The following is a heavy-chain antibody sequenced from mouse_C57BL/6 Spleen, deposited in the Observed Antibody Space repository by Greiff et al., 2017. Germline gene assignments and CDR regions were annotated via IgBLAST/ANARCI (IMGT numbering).Heavy chain of an antibody. J-gene: IGHJ2*01. D-gene: IGHD1-1*01. CDR2: INPSTGGT. CDR1: GYSFTGYY. Sequence: VQLQQSGPELVKPGASVKISCKASGYSFTGYYMNWVKQSPEKSLEWIGEINPSTGGTTYNQKFKAKATLTVDKSSSTAYMQLKSLTSEDSAVYYCARRDGSSYGYFDYWGQGTTLTVSS. V-gene: IGHV1-42*01. CDR3: ARRDGSSYGYFDY.